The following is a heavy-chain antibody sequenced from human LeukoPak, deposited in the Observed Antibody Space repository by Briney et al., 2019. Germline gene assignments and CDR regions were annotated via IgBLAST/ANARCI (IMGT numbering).Heavy chain of an antibody. CDR2: ITSSSTI. Sequence: GGSLRLSCAASGFTFSSHSMNWVRQAPGKGLEWVSYITSSSTIYYADSVKGRFTISRDNSKNTLYLQMNSLRAEDTAVYYCAKEDYDSSPWLPFRHWGQGTLVTVSS. CDR3: AKEDYDSSPWLPFRH. J-gene: IGHJ1*01. CDR1: GFTFSSHS. D-gene: IGHD3-22*01. V-gene: IGHV3-48*01.